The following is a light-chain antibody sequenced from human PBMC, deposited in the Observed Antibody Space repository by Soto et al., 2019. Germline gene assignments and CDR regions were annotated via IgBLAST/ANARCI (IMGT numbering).Light chain of an antibody. J-gene: IGKJ1*01. CDR1: QSVSSN. V-gene: IGKV3-15*01. CDR3: QQYNNWPVT. Sequence: EKIMISAPTPPFVFHGGRATPSCPASQSVSSNLAWYQQKPGQAPRLLIFDASTRATGLPARFSGSGSGTEFILTISSLQSEDFAVYYCQQYNNWPVTFGQGTKV. CDR2: DAS.